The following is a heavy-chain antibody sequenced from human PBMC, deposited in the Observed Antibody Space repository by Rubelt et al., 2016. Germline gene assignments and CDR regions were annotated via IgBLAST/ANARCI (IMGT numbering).Heavy chain of an antibody. CDR1: GFTFSTYA. CDR2: LSGSGDTT. V-gene: IGHV3-23*01. D-gene: IGHD3-16*01. Sequence: GGGLVQPGGSLRLSCAASGFTFSTYAMTWVRQAPGKGLEWVSGLSGSGDTTYYADSVKGRFTISRDNSKNILYLQMNSLRVEDTAIYYCARVLYSYAFYDYWGQGTLVTVSS. CDR3: ARVLYSYAFYDY. J-gene: IGHJ4*02.